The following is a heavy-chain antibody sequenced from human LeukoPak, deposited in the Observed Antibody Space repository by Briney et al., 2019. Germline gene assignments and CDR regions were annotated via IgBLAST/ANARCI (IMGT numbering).Heavy chain of an antibody. CDR1: GGSITNYY. V-gene: IGHV4-59*08. CDR3: ARQGELAIDY. J-gene: IGHJ4*02. Sequence: PSETLSLSCSVSGGSITNYYWSWIRQSPGKGLEWIGFIYNTGRTNYNPSLQSRVTMSIDTSKNQFSLKLSSVTAADTAVYYCARQGELAIDYWGQGTLVTVSS. D-gene: IGHD1-26*01. CDR2: IYNTGRT.